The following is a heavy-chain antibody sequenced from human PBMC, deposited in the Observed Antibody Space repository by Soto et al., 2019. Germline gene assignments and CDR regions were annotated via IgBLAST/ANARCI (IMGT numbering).Heavy chain of an antibody. CDR3: ARDRPDILTGYFVMVPNMNWFDP. D-gene: IGHD3-9*01. J-gene: IGHJ5*02. Sequence: GASVKVSCKASGYTFTSYGISWVRQAPGQGLEWMGWISAYNGNTNYAQRLQGRVTMTTDTSTSTAYMELRSLRSDDTAVYYCARDRPDILTGYFVMVPNMNWFDPWGQGTLVTVSS. CDR1: GYTFTSYG. CDR2: ISAYNGNT. V-gene: IGHV1-18*04.